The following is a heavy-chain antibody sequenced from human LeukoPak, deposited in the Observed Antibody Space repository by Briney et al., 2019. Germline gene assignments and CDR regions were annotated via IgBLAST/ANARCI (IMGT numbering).Heavy chain of an antibody. CDR3: AKVVRYNWNYGPFDY. J-gene: IGHJ4*02. V-gene: IGHV3-23*01. D-gene: IGHD1-7*01. CDR1: GFTFSSYA. CDR2: ISGSGGST. Sequence: PGGSLRLSCAASGFTFSSYAMSWVRQAPGKGLEWVSAISGSGGSTYYADSVKGRFTISRDNSKNTLYLQMNSLRAEDTAVYYCAKVVRYNWNYGPFDYWGQGTLVTVSS.